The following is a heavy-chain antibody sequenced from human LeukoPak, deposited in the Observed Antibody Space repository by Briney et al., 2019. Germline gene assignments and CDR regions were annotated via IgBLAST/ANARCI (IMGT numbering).Heavy chain of an antibody. V-gene: IGHV4-39*01. D-gene: IGHD5-12*01. CDR2: MHYRGGS. CDR3: ARRNNGYGYFDY. Sequence: PSETLSLTCTVSGGSISNTGYYWGWIRQPPGKGLEWIGSMHYRGGSNYNPSLKSRVTLSVDTSKNQFSLKLTSVTAADTALYYCARRNNGYGYFDYWGQGSPVTVSS. J-gene: IGHJ4*02. CDR1: GGSISNTGYY.